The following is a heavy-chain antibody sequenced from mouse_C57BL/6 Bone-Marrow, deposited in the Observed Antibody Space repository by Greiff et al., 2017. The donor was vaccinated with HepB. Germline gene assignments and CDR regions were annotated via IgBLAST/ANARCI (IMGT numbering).Heavy chain of an antibody. J-gene: IGHJ1*03. V-gene: IGHV1-78*01. CDR1: GYTFTGHT. D-gene: IGHD1-1*01. CDR2: IYPRDGST. CDR3: ARESPYYYGSSPYFDV. Sequence: QVQLQQSDAELVKPGASVKISCKVSGYTFTGHTIHWMKQRPEQGLEWIGYIYPRDGSTKYNEKFKGKATLTADKSSSTAYMQLNSLTSEDSAVYFCARESPYYYGSSPYFDVWGTGTTVTVSS.